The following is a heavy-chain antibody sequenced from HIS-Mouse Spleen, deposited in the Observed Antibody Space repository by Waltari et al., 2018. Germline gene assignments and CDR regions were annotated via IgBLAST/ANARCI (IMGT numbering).Heavy chain of an antibody. CDR3: ARGYGWGSDQNYFDY. V-gene: IGHV4-34*01. Sequence: QVQLQQWGAGLLKPSETLSLTCAVYGGSFSGYYWSWIRQPPGKGLEWIGEINHSGSTNYNPSLKRRVTISVDTSKKQFSLKLSSVTAADTAVYYCARGYGWGSDQNYFDYWGQGTLVTVSS. CDR1: GGSFSGYY. J-gene: IGHJ4*02. D-gene: IGHD3-16*01. CDR2: INHSGST.